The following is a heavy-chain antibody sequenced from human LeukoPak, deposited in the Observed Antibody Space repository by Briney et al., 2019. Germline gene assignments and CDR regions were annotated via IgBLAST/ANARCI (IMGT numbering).Heavy chain of an antibody. CDR2: IWYDGNNK. V-gene: IGHV3-33*06. Sequence: GGSLRLSCAASGFTFSSYGMHWFRQAPGKGLEWVAVIWYDGNNKYYADSVKGRFTISRDNSKNTLYLQMNSLRAEDTAVYYCAKGGDTYDFWSGYYTGRHYYYYMDVWGKGTTVTVS. CDR1: GFTFSSYG. J-gene: IGHJ6*03. D-gene: IGHD3-3*01. CDR3: AKGGDTYDFWSGYYTGRHYYYYMDV.